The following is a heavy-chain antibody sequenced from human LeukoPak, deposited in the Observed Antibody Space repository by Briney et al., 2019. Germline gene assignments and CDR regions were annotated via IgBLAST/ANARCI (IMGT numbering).Heavy chain of an antibody. V-gene: IGHV4-4*07. CDR1: GGSISSYY. CDR3: ARDENYYGSGSAAIDY. CDR2: IYSSGST. Sequence: SETLSLTCTVSGGSISSYYWSWIRQPPGKGLEWIGRIYSSGSTNYNPSLKSRVTMSVDTSKNQFSLKLSSVTAADTAVYYCARDENYYGSGSAAIDYWGQGILVTVSS. D-gene: IGHD3-10*01. J-gene: IGHJ4*02.